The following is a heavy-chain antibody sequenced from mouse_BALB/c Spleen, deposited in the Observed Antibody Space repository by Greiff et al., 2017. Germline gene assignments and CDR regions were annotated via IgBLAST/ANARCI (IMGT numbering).Heavy chain of an antibody. CDR3: ASYYGSLYYAMDY. Sequence: QVQLQQSGAELAKPGASVKMSCKASGYTFTSYWMHWVKQRPGQGLEWIGYINPSTGYTEYNQKFKDKATLTADKSSSTAYMQLSSLTSEDSAVYYCASYYGSLYYAMDYWGQGTSVTVSS. V-gene: IGHV1-7*01. D-gene: IGHD1-1*01. CDR2: INPSTGYT. CDR1: GYTFTSYW. J-gene: IGHJ4*01.